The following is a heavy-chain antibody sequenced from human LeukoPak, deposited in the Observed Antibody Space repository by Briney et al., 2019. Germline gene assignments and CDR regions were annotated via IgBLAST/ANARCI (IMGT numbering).Heavy chain of an antibody. CDR2: INPNSGGT. CDR1: GYTFTGYY. V-gene: IGHV1-2*02. CDR3: ARDFGGMTTVTTRGKRSYNWFDP. J-gene: IGHJ5*02. D-gene: IGHD4-17*01. Sequence: ASVKVSCKASGYTFTGYYMHWVRLAPGQGLEWMGWINPNSGGTNYAQKFQGRVTMTRDTSISTAYMELSRLRSDDTAVYYCARDFGGMTTVTTRGKRSYNWFDPWGQGTLVTVSS.